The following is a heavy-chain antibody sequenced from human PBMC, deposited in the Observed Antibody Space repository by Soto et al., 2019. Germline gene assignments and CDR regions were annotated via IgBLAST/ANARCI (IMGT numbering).Heavy chain of an antibody. D-gene: IGHD6-6*01. J-gene: IGHJ6*02. CDR3: SRGQVEPPYCSSSYYYYCGMYV. CDR1: GGTFSSYA. Sequence: QVQLVQSGAEVKKPGSSVKVSCKASGGTFSSYAISWVRQAPGQGLEWMGGILPIFGTANYAQKFQGRVTITADESTSTAYMELSSLRSEDTAVYYCSRGQVEPPYCSSSYYYYCGMYVWGQGTTFTFSS. CDR2: ILPIFGTA. V-gene: IGHV1-69*01.